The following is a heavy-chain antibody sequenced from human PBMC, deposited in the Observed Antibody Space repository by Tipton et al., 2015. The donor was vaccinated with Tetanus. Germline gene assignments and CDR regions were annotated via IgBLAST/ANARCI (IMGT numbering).Heavy chain of an antibody. V-gene: IGHV4-39*07. CDR2: IYYTALT. CDR1: RGSINSGTFY. D-gene: IGHD1-26*01. CDR3: ARGLPREPFYLDY. Sequence: TLSLTCTVSRGSINSGTFYWDWIRQPPGKGLEWIGNIYYTALTSYTPSLSSRVTISVDSSKNHFSLNLTSVTAADTAVYFCARGLPREPFYLDYWGQGNQVTVSS. J-gene: IGHJ4*02.